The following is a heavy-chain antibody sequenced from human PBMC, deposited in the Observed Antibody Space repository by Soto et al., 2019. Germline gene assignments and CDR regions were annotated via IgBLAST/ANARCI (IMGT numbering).Heavy chain of an antibody. Sequence: GSLRLSCAASGFTFSSYSMNWVRQAPGKGLEWVSYISSCISTIYYADSVKGRFTISRDNAKNSLYLQMNSLRAEDTAVYHCARDDSSGGAFDIWGQGTMVTVSS. D-gene: IGHD6-19*01. J-gene: IGHJ3*02. CDR3: ARDDSSGGAFDI. V-gene: IGHV3-48*01. CDR2: ISSCISTI. CDR1: GFTFSSYS.